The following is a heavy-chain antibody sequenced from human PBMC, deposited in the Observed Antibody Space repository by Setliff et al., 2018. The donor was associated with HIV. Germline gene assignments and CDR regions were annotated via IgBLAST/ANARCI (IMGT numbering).Heavy chain of an antibody. D-gene: IGHD6-13*01. Sequence: GGSLRLSCASSGFTFSDHYMDWVRQAPGKGLEWVGRTRNKANSYTTEYAASVKGRFTVSRDSSKSTAYLQMNSLKTEDTAVYYCNSRDSSGWYDQHWGQGTLVTVS. CDR3: NSRDSSGWYDQH. CDR2: TRNKANSYTT. V-gene: IGHV3-72*01. J-gene: IGHJ1*01. CDR1: GFTFSDHY.